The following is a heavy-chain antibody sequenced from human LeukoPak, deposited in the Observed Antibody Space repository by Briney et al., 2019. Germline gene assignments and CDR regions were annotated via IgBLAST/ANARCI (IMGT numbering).Heavy chain of an antibody. CDR1: GYTFTSYD. CDR3: ARGGGWIYSSSSFYYMDV. J-gene: IGHJ6*03. V-gene: IGHV1-8*03. Sequence: GASVKVSCKASGYTFTSYDIHWVRQATGQGLEWMGWMNPNSGNTGYAQKFQGRVTITRNTSISTAYMELSSLRSEDTAVYYCARGGGWIYSSSSFYYMDVWGKGTTVTVSS. D-gene: IGHD6-6*01. CDR2: MNPNSGNT.